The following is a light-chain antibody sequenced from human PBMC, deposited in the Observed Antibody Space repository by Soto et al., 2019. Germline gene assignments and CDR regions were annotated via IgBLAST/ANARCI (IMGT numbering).Light chain of an antibody. Sequence: DIQMTPSPPSLSASVGDRVTITCQASQNINNYLNWYQQKPGRAPKLLIYDASNLEAGVPSRFRGSGSGTDFTFTISRLQPEDIATYYCQQYENLPTFGQGTRLEIK. CDR1: QNINNY. J-gene: IGKJ5*01. CDR3: QQYENLPT. CDR2: DAS. V-gene: IGKV1-33*01.